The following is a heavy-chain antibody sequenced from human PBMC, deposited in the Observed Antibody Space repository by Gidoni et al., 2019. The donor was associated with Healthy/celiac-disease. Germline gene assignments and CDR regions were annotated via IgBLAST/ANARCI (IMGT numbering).Heavy chain of an antibody. CDR2: ISDDGSNK. J-gene: IGHJ3*02. CDR3: ARDRWELPLSDAFDI. D-gene: IGHD1-26*01. Sequence: QVQLVESGGGVVQPGGSLRLSCAASGLTFSSYAMHWVRQAPGKGLEWVAVISDDGSNKYYADSVKGRFTISRDNSKNTLALQMNSLRGEDTAVYYCARDRWELPLSDAFDIWGQGTMVTVSS. V-gene: IGHV3-30-3*01. CDR1: GLTFSSYA.